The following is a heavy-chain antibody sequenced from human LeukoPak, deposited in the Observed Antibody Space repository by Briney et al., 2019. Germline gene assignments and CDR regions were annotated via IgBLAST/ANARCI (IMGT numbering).Heavy chain of an antibody. CDR3: ARGVNIVATISFDY. CDR1: GGSISSYY. CDR2: IYYSGST. Sequence: SETLSLTCTVSGGSISSYYWSWIRQPPGKGLEWIGYIYYSGSTNYNPSLKSRVTISVDTSKNQFSLKLSSVTAADTAVYYCARGVNIVATISFDYWGQGTLVTVSS. J-gene: IGHJ4*02. V-gene: IGHV4-59*12. D-gene: IGHD5-12*01.